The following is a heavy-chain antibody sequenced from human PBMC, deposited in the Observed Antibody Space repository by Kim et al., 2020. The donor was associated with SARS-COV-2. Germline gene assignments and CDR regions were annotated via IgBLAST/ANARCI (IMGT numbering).Heavy chain of an antibody. V-gene: IGHV4-59*01. CDR2: IYYSGST. CDR3: ARDSSDSDTAMVMFDY. CDR1: GGSISSYY. J-gene: IGHJ4*02. D-gene: IGHD5-18*01. Sequence: SETLSLTCTVSGGSISSYYWSWIRQPPGKGLEWIGYIYYSGSTNYNPSLKSRVTISVDTSKNQFSLKLSSVTAADTAVYYCARDSSDSDTAMVMFDYWGQGTLVTVSS.